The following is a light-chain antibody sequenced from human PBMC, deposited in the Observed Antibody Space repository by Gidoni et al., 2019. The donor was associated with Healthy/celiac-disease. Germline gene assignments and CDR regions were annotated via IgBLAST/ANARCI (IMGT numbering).Light chain of an antibody. CDR1: QSVSSN. CDR3: QQYNNWSYT. CDR2: GAS. J-gene: IGKJ2*01. Sequence: IVMTQSPATLSVSPGERATLSGRASQSVSSNLAWYQQKPGQAPRLLIYGASTRATGIPARFSGSGSGTEFTLTISSLQSEDFAVYYCQQYNNWSYTFGQGTKLEIK. V-gene: IGKV3-15*01.